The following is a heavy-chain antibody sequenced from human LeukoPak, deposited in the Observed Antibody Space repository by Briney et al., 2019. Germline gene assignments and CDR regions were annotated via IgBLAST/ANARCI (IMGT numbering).Heavy chain of an antibody. D-gene: IGHD1-26*01. V-gene: IGHV4-59*01. CDR1: GGSIRNYY. Sequence: SETLSLTCTVSGGSIRNYYWSWIRQFPGKGLEWIGYIYESGSTNYNPSLKSRVTISVDTSKNQFSLKLTSVTPSDTAVYHCARDRGLRRWELATIYNYGMDVWGQGTTVIVSS. J-gene: IGHJ6*02. CDR3: ARDRGLRRWELATIYNYGMDV. CDR2: IYESGST.